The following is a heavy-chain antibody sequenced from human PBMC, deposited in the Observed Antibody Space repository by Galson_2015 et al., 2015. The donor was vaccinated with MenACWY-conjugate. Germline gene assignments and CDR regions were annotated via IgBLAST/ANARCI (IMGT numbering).Heavy chain of an antibody. D-gene: IGHD2-21*01. CDR2: TYYRSKWYN. Sequence: CAISGDSVSSSNAAWTWIRQSPSRGLEWLGRTYYRSKWYNDYAFSLKSRITVNPDTSKNQFSLQLNSVTPEDTAVYYCARWGPSHTAYRPSTDQINDAFDVWGQGTMVTVSS. CDR3: ARWGPSHTAYRPSTDQINDAFDV. V-gene: IGHV6-1*01. CDR1: GDSVSSSNAA. J-gene: IGHJ3*01.